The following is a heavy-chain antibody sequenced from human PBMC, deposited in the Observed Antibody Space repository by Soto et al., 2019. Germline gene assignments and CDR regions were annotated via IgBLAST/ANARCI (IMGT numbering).Heavy chain of an antibody. V-gene: IGHV3-33*01. D-gene: IGHD1-1*01. J-gene: IGHJ3*01. CDR2: ISPK. Sequence: GGSLRLSCAVSGFSFRTYGFHWVRQPPGKGLQWVAVISPKGHSDSVEGRFAISRDNSKDTLYLQMNNLRAEDTAVYYCAGDDAFENENDFDLWGQGTKVTVSS. CDR1: GFSFRTYG. CDR3: AGDDAFENENDFDL.